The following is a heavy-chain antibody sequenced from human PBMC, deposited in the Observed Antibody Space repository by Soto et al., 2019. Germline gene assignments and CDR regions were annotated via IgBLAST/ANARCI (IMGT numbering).Heavy chain of an antibody. CDR2: INHSGST. D-gene: IGHD2-15*01. CDR1: GGSFSGYY. Sequence: QVQLQQWGAGLLKPSETLSLTCAVYGGSFSGYYWSWIRQPPGKGLEWIGEINHSGSTNYNPSLKSRVTISVDTSKNQFSLKLSSVTAADTAVYYCARGYCSGGSCRQLDYWGQGTLVTVSS. V-gene: IGHV4-34*01. CDR3: ARGYCSGGSCRQLDY. J-gene: IGHJ4*02.